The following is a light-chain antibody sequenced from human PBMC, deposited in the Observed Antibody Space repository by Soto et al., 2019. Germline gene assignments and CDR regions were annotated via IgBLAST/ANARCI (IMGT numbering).Light chain of an antibody. V-gene: IGLV2-11*01. J-gene: IGLJ3*02. Sequence: QSVLTQPRSVSGSPGQSVTISCTGTSSDVGDYNYVSWYQQHPGKAPKLVIYDVNKRPSGVPDRFSGSKSGYTASLTISGLQAEDETDYYCCSYAGSYTWVFGGGTKLTVL. CDR2: DVN. CDR1: SSDVGDYNY. CDR3: CSYAGSYTWV.